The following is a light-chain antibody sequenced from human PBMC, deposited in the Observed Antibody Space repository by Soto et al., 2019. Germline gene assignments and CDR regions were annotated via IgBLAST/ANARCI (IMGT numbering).Light chain of an antibody. CDR1: SSNIGDNP. Sequence: QSVLTQSPSVSEAPRQRVTITCSGSSSNIGDNPVNWYQQLPGKAPKLLIYYDDLLASGVSDRFSGSKSGTSASLAISGLQSEDEGDYYCAEWDDSLDGVVFGGGTKLTVL. CDR3: AEWDDSLDGVV. J-gene: IGLJ2*01. CDR2: YDD. V-gene: IGLV1-36*01.